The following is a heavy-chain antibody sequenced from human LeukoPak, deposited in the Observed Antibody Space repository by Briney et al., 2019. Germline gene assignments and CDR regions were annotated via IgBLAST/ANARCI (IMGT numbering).Heavy chain of an antibody. CDR3: AGDKVDNAWTGSLFDY. CDR2: IKQDGTEK. D-gene: IGHD1-1*01. V-gene: IGHV3-7*01. J-gene: IGHJ4*02. Sequence: PGWSLTLSCATSGFTFSTYWMSWVRQAPGKGLEWVAVIKQDGTEKHYVDSVKGRFTISRDNARNSVYLQMNSLRAEDTAVYYCAGDKVDNAWTGSLFDYWGQGTLVTVSS. CDR1: GFTFSTYW.